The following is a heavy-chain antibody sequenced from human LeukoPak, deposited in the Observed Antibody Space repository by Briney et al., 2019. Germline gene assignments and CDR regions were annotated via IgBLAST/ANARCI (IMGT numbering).Heavy chain of an antibody. J-gene: IGHJ4*02. CDR1: GGSISSSSYY. CDR3: ATVGATQYYFDY. V-gene: IGHV4-39*07. D-gene: IGHD1-26*01. CDR2: IYYSGST. Sequence: SETLSLTCTVSGGSISSSSYYWGWIRQPPGKGLEWIGSIYYSGSTYYNPSLKSRVTISVDTSKNQFSLKLSSVTAADTAVYYCATVGATQYYFDYWGQGTLVTVSS.